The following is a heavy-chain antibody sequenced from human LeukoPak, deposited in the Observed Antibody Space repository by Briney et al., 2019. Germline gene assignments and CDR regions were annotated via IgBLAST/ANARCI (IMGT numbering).Heavy chain of an antibody. CDR3: ANGGYSSSFGRLDY. V-gene: IGHV1-69*13. CDR1: GGTFSSYA. D-gene: IGHD6-6*01. Sequence: GVSVKVSCKASGGTFSSYAISWVRQAPGQGLEWMGGIIPIFGTANYAQKFQGRVTITADESTSTAYMELSSLRSEDTAVYYCANGGYSSSFGRLDYWGQGTLVTVSS. CDR2: IIPIFGTA. J-gene: IGHJ4*02.